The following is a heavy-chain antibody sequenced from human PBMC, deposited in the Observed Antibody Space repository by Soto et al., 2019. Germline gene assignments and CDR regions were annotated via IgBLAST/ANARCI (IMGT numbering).Heavy chain of an antibody. CDR3: ARGGYCSGGSCYSFYLAWFDP. CDR2: IYYSGST. J-gene: IGHJ5*02. Sequence: PSETLSLTCTVSGGSISSYYWSWIRQPPGKGLEWIGYIYYSGSTNYNPSLKSRVTISVDTSKNQFSLKLSSVTAADTAVYYCARGGYCSGGSCYSFYLAWFDPWGQGTLVTVSS. D-gene: IGHD2-15*01. V-gene: IGHV4-59*12. CDR1: GGSISSYY.